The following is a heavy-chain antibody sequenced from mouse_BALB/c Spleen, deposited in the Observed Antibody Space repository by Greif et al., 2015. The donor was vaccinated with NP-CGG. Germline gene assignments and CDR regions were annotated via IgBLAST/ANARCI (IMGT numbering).Heavy chain of an antibody. CDR2: IDPANGNT. V-gene: IGHV14-3*02. J-gene: IGHJ1*01. CDR1: GFNIKDTY. D-gene: IGHD2-4*01. CDR3: ARVITGYWYFDV. Sequence: VQLKQSGAELVKPGASVKLSCTASGFNIKDTYMHLVKQRPEQGLEWIGRIDPANGNTKYDPKFQGKATITADTSSNTAYLQLSSLTSEDTAVYYCARVITGYWYFDVWGAGTTVTVSS.